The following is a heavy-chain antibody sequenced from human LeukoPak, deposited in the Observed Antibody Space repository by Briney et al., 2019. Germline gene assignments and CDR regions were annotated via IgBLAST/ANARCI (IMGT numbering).Heavy chain of an antibody. D-gene: IGHD4-23*01. CDR1: GYTFTNYY. Sequence: GASVKVSCKASGYTFTNYYIHWVRQAPGQGLEWTGIINPSGGSTSYAQKFQGRVTMTRDTSTSTVYMELSSLRSEDTAVYYCARADYGGTSVYYYYGMDVWGQGTAVTVSS. CDR2: INPSGGST. CDR3: ARADYGGTSVYYYYGMDV. V-gene: IGHV1-46*01. J-gene: IGHJ6*02.